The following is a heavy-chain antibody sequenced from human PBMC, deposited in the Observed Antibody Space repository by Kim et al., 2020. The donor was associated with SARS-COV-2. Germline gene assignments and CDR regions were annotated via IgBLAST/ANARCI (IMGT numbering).Heavy chain of an antibody. Sequence: GGSLRLSCAASGFTFSSYAMHWVRQAPGKGLEYVSAISSNGGSTYYANSVKGRFTISRDNSKNTLYLQMGSLRAEDMAVYYCARGPLASLAAAGTSDYYYYGMDVWGQGTTVTVSS. CDR3: ARGPLASLAAAGTSDYYYYGMDV. V-gene: IGHV3-64*01. CDR2: ISSNGGST. CDR1: GFTFSSYA. J-gene: IGHJ6*02. D-gene: IGHD6-13*01.